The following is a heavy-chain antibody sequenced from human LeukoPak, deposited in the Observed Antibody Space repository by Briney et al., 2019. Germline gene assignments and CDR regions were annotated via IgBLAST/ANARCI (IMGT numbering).Heavy chain of an antibody. J-gene: IGHJ4*02. V-gene: IGHV1-18*01. CDR3: ARDGEYGTGSYYRGSFDY. D-gene: IGHD3-10*01. CDR2: ISAYNGNT. CDR1: GYTFTSYG. Sequence: ASVKVSCKASGYTFTSYGISWVRQAPGQGLEWMGWISAYNGNTNYAQKLQGRVTMTTDTSTSTAYMELRSLRSDDTAVYYCARDGEYGTGSYYRGSFDYWGQGILVTVSS.